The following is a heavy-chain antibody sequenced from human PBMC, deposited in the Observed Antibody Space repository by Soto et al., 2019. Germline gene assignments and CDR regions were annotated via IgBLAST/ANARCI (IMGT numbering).Heavy chain of an antibody. J-gene: IGHJ4*02. CDR2: INHSGST. Sequence: SETLSLTCAVYGGSFSGYYWSWIRQPPGKGLEWIGEINHSGSTNYNPSLKSRVTISVDTSKNQFSLKLSSVTAADTAVYYCARGYYGDPIRFGYWGQGTLVTVSS. V-gene: IGHV4-34*01. CDR1: GGSFSGYY. CDR3: ARGYYGDPIRFGY. D-gene: IGHD4-17*01.